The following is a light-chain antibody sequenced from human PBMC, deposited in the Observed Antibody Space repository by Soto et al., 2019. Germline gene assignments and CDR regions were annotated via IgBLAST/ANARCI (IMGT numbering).Light chain of an antibody. Sequence: DIQMTQSPSSVSASVGDRVTITCRASQGISSWLAWYQQKPGKAPNLLIYDASTLESGVPSRFSGSGSGTEFTLTISSVRPDDFATYFCQQYDTYSWTFGQGTKVDIK. CDR1: QGISSW. J-gene: IGKJ1*01. V-gene: IGKV1-5*01. CDR2: DAS. CDR3: QQYDTYSWT.